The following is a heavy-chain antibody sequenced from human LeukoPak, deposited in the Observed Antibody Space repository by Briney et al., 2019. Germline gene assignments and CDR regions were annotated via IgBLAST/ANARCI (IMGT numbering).Heavy chain of an antibody. D-gene: IGHD6-13*01. Sequence: GGSLRLSCAASGFTFSSYAMSWVRQAPGKGLEWVSAISGSGGSTYYADSVKGRSTISRDNSKNTLYLQMNSLRAEDTAVYYCAKDGSWHVDYFDYWGQGTLVTVSS. J-gene: IGHJ4*02. V-gene: IGHV3-23*01. CDR2: ISGSGGST. CDR1: GFTFSSYA. CDR3: AKDGSWHVDYFDY.